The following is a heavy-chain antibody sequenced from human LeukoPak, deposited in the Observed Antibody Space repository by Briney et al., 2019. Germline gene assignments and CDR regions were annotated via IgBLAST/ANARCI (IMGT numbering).Heavy chain of an antibody. D-gene: IGHD3-22*01. CDR3: AKDLHYDSSGPFDY. CDR2: ISYDGSNK. J-gene: IGHJ4*02. CDR1: GFTFSSYG. Sequence: GGSLRLSCAASGFTFSSYGMHWVRQAPGKGLEWVAVISYDGSNKYYADSVKGRFTISRDSSKNTLYLQMNSLRAEDTAVYYCAKDLHYDSSGPFDYWGQGTLVTVSS. V-gene: IGHV3-30*18.